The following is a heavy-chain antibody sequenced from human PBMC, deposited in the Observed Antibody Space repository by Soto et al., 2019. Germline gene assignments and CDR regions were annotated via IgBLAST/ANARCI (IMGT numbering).Heavy chain of an antibody. V-gene: IGHV1-8*01. CDR3: ARVKDYGDYERYFQH. J-gene: IGHJ1*01. D-gene: IGHD4-17*01. Sequence: ASVKVSCKASGYTFTSYDINWVRQATGQGLEWMGWMNPNSGNTGYAQKFQGRVTMTRNTSISKAYMELSSLRSEDTAVYYCARVKDYGDYERYFQHWGQGTLVTVSS. CDR2: MNPNSGNT. CDR1: GYTFTSYD.